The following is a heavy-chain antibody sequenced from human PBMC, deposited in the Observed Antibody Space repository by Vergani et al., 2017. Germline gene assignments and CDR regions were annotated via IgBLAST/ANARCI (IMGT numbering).Heavy chain of an antibody. CDR1: GYTFTNYP. Sequence: QVQLLHSGSELKKPGASVRISCEASGYTFTNYPLIWVRQAPGQGLEFMGWINTNSGNPTYAPGFTGRFVFSLDTSVSTAYLQISGLKAEDSAVYYCARGRQWRLTEYLYGKDVWGQGTTVTVSS. CDR2: INTNSGNP. CDR3: ARGRQWRLTEYLYGKDV. D-gene: IGHD6-19*01. J-gene: IGHJ6*02. V-gene: IGHV7-4-1*02.